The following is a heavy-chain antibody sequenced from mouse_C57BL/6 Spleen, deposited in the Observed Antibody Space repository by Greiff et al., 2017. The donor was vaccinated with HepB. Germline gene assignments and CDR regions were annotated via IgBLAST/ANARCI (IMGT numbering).Heavy chain of an antibody. CDR2: ISDGGSYT. V-gene: IGHV5-4*03. CDR1: GFTFSSYA. J-gene: IGHJ3*01. CDR3: ARIYYDYDVFAY. D-gene: IGHD2-4*01. Sequence: EVKLVESGGGLVKPGGSLKLSCAASGFTFSSYAMSWVRQTPEKRLEWVATISDGGSYTYYPDNVKGRFTISRDNAKNNLYLQMSHLKSEDTAMYYCARIYYDYDVFAYWGQGTLVTVSA.